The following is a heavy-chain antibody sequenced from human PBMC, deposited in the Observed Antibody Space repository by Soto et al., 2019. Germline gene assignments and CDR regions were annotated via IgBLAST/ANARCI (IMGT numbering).Heavy chain of an antibody. D-gene: IGHD2-2*01. J-gene: IGHJ4*02. Sequence: GGSLRLSCAASGFTFSEYYMSWIRQAPGKGLEWVSYISSSGSTIYYADSVKGRFTISRDNAKNSLYLQMNSLRAEDTAVYYCARGRYCSSTSCYGDYWGQGTLVTVS. CDR1: GFTFSEYY. V-gene: IGHV3-11*01. CDR2: ISSSGSTI. CDR3: ARGRYCSSTSCYGDY.